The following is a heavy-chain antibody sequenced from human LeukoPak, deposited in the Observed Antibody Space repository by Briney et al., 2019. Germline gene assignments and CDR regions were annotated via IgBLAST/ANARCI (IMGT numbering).Heavy chain of an antibody. CDR2: MNPNSGYT. V-gene: IGHV1-8*03. D-gene: IGHD6-19*01. Sequence: ASVKVSCKASGYTFTSYDINWVRQATGQGLEWMGWMNPNSGYTGYAQKFQGRVTIARDTSISTAYMELSSLRSEDTAVYYCARVAGSIDYWGQGTLITVSS. CDR3: ARVAGSIDY. J-gene: IGHJ4*02. CDR1: GYTFTSYD.